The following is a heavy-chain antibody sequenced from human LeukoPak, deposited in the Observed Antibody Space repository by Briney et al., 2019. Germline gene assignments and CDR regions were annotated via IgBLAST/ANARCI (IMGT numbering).Heavy chain of an antibody. CDR3: ARDRGYCGGGSCYLFDS. CDR2: IYYSGTT. J-gene: IGHJ4*02. V-gene: IGHV4-4*02. D-gene: IGHD2-15*01. Sequence: LETLSLTCGVSGGSLSSSKWWSWGRPPPRKGVGWIGQIYYSGTTNYNPSLKSRVTISVDRSKNQFSLKLSSMTAADTAVYYCARDRGYCGGGSCYLFDSWGQGTLVTVSA. CDR1: GGSLSSSKW.